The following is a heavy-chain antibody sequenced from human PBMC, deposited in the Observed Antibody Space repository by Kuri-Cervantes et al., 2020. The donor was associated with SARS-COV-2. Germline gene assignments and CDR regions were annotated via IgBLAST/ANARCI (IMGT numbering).Heavy chain of an antibody. J-gene: IGHJ4*02. CDR3: TRDDFWSGYYPY. Sequence: GESLKISCAASGFTFSDYYMSWVRQAPGKGLEWVGFIRSKAYGGTTEYAASVKGRFTISRDDSKSIAYLQMNSLKTEDTAVYYCTRDDFWSGYYPYWGQGTLVTVSS. CDR2: IRSKAYGGTT. CDR1: GFTFSDYY. D-gene: IGHD3-3*01. V-gene: IGHV3-49*04.